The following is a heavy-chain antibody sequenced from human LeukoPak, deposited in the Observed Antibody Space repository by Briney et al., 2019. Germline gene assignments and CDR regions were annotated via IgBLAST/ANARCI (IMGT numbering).Heavy chain of an antibody. V-gene: IGHV3-7*03. D-gene: IGHD2-21*01. CDR1: GFTFSSYA. J-gene: IGHJ6*02. CDR2: IKQDGSEK. Sequence: PGGSLRLSCAASGFTFSSYAMSWVRQAPGKGLEWVANIKQDGSEKYYVNSVRGRFTISRDNAKNSLYLQMNTLRAEDTAVYYCARGHNGMDVWGQGTTVTVSS. CDR3: ARGHNGMDV.